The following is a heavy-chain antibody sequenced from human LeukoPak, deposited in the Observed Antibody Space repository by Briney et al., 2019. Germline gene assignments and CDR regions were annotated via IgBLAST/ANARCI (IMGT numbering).Heavy chain of an antibody. V-gene: IGHV3-48*01. CDR1: GFTFSSYS. CDR2: ISSSSSTI. D-gene: IGHD3-16*01. CDR3: AKVIRMILPVS. Sequence: AGGSLRLSCAASGFTFSSYSMNWVRQAPGKGLEWVSYISSSSSTIYYADSVKGRFTISRDNSKNTLYLQMNSLRAEDTAVYYCAKVIRMILPVSWGQGTLVTVSS. J-gene: IGHJ4*02.